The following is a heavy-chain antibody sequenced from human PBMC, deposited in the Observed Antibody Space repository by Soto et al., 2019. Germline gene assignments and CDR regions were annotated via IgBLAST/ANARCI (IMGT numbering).Heavy chain of an antibody. Sequence: EVQLLESGGGLVQPGGSLRLSCSASEFTFSSYAMSWVRQAPGKGLEWVSTISGGGTDTYYADSVKGLFTISRDNSKNTLYVQVTSLRAEDPALYYCAKGRPYSSSPFDFWGQGTLVTVYS. CDR2: ISGGGTDT. J-gene: IGHJ4*02. D-gene: IGHD6-13*01. V-gene: IGHV3-23*01. CDR3: AKGRPYSSSPFDF. CDR1: EFTFSSYA.